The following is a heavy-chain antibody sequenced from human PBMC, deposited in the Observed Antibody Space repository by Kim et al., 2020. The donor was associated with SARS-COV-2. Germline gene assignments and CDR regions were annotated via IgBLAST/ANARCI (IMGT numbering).Heavy chain of an antibody. D-gene: IGHD3-9*01. J-gene: IGHJ2*01. V-gene: IGHV3-53*04. CDR3: AREGATGYFDL. Sequence: TYYADSVKGRFTISRHNSKNTLYLQMNSLRAEDTAVYYCAREGATGYFDLWGRGTLVTVSS. CDR2: T.